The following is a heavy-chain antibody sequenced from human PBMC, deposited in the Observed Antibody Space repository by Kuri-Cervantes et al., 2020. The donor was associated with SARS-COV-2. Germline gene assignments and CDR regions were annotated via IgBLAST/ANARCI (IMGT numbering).Heavy chain of an antibody. CDR1: GGTFSSYA. J-gene: IGHJ4*02. D-gene: IGHD3-3*01. V-gene: IGHV1-69*06. CDR3: ARRVRGEWLSQCYSDY. CDR2: IIPIFGTA. Sequence: SVKVSCKASGGTFSSYAISWVRQAPGQGLEWMGGIIPIFGTANYAQKFQGRVTITADKSTSTAYMELSSLRSEDTAVYYCARRVRGEWLSQCYSDYWGQGTLVTVSS.